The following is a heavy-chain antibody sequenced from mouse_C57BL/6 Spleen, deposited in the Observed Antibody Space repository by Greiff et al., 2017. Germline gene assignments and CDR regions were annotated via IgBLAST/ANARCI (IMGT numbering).Heavy chain of an antibody. CDR3: ATSYDYEGYYFDY. V-gene: IGHV2-5*01. D-gene: IGHD2-4*01. J-gene: IGHJ2*01. CDR2: IWGGGST. Sequence: VQGVESGPGLVQPSQSLSITCTVSGFSLTSYGVHWVRQSPGKGLEWLGVIWGGGSTDYNAAFMSRLSITKDNSKSQVFFKMNSLQADDTAIYYCATSYDYEGYYFDYWGQGTTLTVSS. CDR1: GFSLTSYG.